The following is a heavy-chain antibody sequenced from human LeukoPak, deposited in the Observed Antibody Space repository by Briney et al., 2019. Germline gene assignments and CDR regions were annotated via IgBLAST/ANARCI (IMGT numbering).Heavy chain of an antibody. V-gene: IGHV3-23*01. D-gene: IGHD4-17*01. CDR2: ISGSGGST. CDR1: GFTFSSYA. CDR3: ARTGDYIPYFDY. Sequence: GGSLRLSCAASGFTFSSYAMSWVRQAPGKGLEWVSAISGSGGSTYYADCVKGRFTISRGNSKNTLYLQMNSLRAEDTAVCYCARTGDYIPYFDYWGQGTLVTVSS. J-gene: IGHJ4*02.